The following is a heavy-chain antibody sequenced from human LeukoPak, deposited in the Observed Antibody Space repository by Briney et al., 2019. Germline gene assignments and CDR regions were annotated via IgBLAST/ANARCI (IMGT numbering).Heavy chain of an antibody. J-gene: IGHJ4*02. Sequence: GGSMRLSCAASGVTFSSNAMSWVRQAPGKGLEWVSAISGSGGTTYYADSVKGRFTISRDNSKNTLYLQLNSLRAEDTAMYYCAKDFRGAGYFFDSWGQGTLVTVSS. D-gene: IGHD3-16*01. CDR2: ISGSGGTT. CDR3: AKDFRGAGYFFDS. V-gene: IGHV3-23*01. CDR1: GVTFSSNA.